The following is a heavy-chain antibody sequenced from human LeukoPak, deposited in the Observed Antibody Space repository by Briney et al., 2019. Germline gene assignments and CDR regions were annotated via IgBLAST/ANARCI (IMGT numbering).Heavy chain of an antibody. CDR2: ISSSSSYI. CDR3: ARDKDVYFDY. V-gene: IGHV3-21*01. Sequence: PGGSLRLSCVGTGFTFSTYRMNWVRQAPGKGLEWVSSISSSSSYIYYADSVKGRITISRDNAKNSLYLQMNSLRVEDTAMYYCARDKDVYFDYWGQGTLVTVSS. J-gene: IGHJ4*02. CDR1: GFTFSTYR.